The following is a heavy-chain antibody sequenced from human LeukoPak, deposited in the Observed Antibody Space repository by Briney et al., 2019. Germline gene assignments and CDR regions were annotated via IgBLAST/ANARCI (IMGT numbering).Heavy chain of an antibody. CDR2: INHSGST. V-gene: IGHV4-34*01. Sequence: SETLSLTCVVYGGSFSGYYWSWIRQPPGKGLEWIGEINHSGSTNYNPSLKSRVTISVDTSKNQFSLKLSSVTAADTAVYYCARVAVRGFDYWGQGTLVTVSS. D-gene: IGHD3-10*01. J-gene: IGHJ4*02. CDR1: GGSFSGYY. CDR3: ARVAVRGFDY.